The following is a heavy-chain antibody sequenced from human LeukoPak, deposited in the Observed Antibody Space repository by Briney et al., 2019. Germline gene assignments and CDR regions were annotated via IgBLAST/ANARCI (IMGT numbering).Heavy chain of an antibody. CDR1: GGSFSGYY. Sequence: PSETLSLTCALYGGSFSGYYWSWIRQPPGKGLEWIGEINHSGSTNYNPSLKSRVTISVDTSKNQFSLKLSSVTAADTAVYYCARGSSSGWSRYNWFDPWGQGTLVTVSS. CDR3: ARGSSSGWSRYNWFDP. CDR2: INHSGST. D-gene: IGHD6-19*01. V-gene: IGHV4-34*01. J-gene: IGHJ5*02.